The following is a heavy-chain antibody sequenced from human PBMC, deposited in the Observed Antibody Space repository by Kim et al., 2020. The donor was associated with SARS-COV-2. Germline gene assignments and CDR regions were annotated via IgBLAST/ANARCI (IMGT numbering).Heavy chain of an antibody. CDR3: ARAESTMVRGESNRYYYYGMDV. CDR2: ISSSSSYI. J-gene: IGHJ6*02. V-gene: IGHV3-21*01. CDR1: GFTFSSYS. Sequence: GGSLRLSCAASGFTFSSYSMNWVRQAPGKGLEWVSSISSSSSYIYYADSVKGRFTISRDNAKNSLYLQMNSLRAEDTAVYYCARAESTMVRGESNRYYYYGMDVWGQGTTVTVSS. D-gene: IGHD3-10*01.